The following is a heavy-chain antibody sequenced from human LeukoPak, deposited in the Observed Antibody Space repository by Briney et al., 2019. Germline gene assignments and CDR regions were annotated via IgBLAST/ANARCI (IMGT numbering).Heavy chain of an antibody. CDR2: INSDGSSK. CDR3: ARGFTIFGVVNDGFDI. CDR1: EFTFSNYW. J-gene: IGHJ3*02. V-gene: IGHV3-74*01. D-gene: IGHD3-3*01. Sequence: GGSLRLSCAASEFTFSNYWMHWVRQAPGKGLVWVSRINSDGSSKSYADSVKGRFTISRDNAKNTLYLQMNSLRVEDTAVYYCARGFTIFGVVNDGFDIWGQGTTVTVSS.